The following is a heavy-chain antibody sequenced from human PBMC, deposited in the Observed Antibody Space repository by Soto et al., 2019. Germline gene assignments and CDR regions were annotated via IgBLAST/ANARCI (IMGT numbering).Heavy chain of an antibody. CDR2: IIPIFGTA. V-gene: IGHV1-69*06. CDR1: GGTFRSYA. D-gene: IGHD3-22*01. J-gene: IGHJ4*02. CDR3: ARAPYDYDSSGYYFDC. Sequence: SVKVSCKASGGTFRSYAISWVRQAPGQGLEWVGGIIPIFGTANYAQKFQGRVTITADKSTSTAYMELSSLRSEDTAVYYCARAPYDYDSSGYYFDCWGQGTLVTVS.